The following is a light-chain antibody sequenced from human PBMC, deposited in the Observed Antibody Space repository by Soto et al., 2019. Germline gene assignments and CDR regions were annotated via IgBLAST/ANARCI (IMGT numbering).Light chain of an antibody. CDR2: DVS. J-gene: IGLJ1*01. CDR3: SSYGGSSSALSV. CDR1: SSDVGGSKY. V-gene: IGLV2-14*03. Sequence: QSALTQPASVSGSPGQSITIYCTGTSSDVGGSKYVSWYQQHPGQAPKLMIYDVSNRPSGISDRFSGSKSGYTASLTISGLQTEDEADYYCSSYGGSSSALSVFGTGTKVTVL.